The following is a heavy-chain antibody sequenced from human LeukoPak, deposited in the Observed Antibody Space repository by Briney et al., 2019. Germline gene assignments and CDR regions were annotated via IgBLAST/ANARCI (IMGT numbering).Heavy chain of an antibody. CDR1: GFTFSNYA. J-gene: IGHJ4*02. Sequence: GGSLRLSCAASGFTFSNYAMSWVCQAPGRGLGWCSAISCSGGTTFYADSVKSRFTISRDMFKNTRYLHVNSGMAPDTPIYDCATEQAMDTLPPPFHYWGQGTLVTVSS. CDR3: ATEQAMDTLPPPFHY. CDR2: ISCSGGTT. V-gene: IGHV3-23*01. D-gene: IGHD5-18*01.